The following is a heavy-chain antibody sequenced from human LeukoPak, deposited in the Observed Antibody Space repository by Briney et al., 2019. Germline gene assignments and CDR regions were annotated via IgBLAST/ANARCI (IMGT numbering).Heavy chain of an antibody. CDR3: ARHGSGWSSDY. D-gene: IGHD6-19*01. CDR1: GYSFANYW. V-gene: IGHV5-51*01. CDR2: VYPGDSDT. J-gene: IGHJ4*02. Sequence: GESLKISCKGSGYSFANYWIGWVRQMPGKGLEWMGIVYPGDSDTRYSPSFQGRVTISADKSISTAYLQWSSLKASDTAMYYCARHGSGWSSDYWGQGTLVTVSS.